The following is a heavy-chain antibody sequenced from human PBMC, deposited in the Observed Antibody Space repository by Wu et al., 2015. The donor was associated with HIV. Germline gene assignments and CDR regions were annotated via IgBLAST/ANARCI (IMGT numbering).Heavy chain of an antibody. CDR2: IIPIFGTA. CDR3: ASGGGDYDILYWLLYPYYYYYGMDV. Sequence: QVQLVQSGAEVKKPGSSVKVSCKASGGTFSSYAISWVRQAPGQGLEWMGGIIPIFGTANYAQKFQGRVTITTDESTSTAYMELSSLRSEDTAVYYCASGGGDYDILYWLLYPYYYYYGMDVWAEGPRSPSPQ. D-gene: IGHD3-9*01. CDR1: GGTFSSYA. V-gene: IGHV1-69*05. J-gene: IGHJ6*04.